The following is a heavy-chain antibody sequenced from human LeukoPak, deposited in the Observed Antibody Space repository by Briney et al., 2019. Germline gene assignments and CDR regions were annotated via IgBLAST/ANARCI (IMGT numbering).Heavy chain of an antibody. D-gene: IGHD6-13*01. CDR1: GGSISSYY. J-gene: IGHJ4*02. V-gene: IGHV4-59*08. CDR3: VAYSSSWSRPSLDY. Sequence: SETLSLTCTVSGGSISSYYWSWIRQPPGKGLEWIGYIYYSGSTNYNPSLKSRVTISVDTSKNQFSLKLSSVTAADTAVYYCVAYSSSWSRPSLDYWGQGTLVTVSS. CDR2: IYYSGST.